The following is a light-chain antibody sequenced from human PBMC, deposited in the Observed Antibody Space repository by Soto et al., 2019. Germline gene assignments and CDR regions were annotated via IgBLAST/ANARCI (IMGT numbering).Light chain of an antibody. V-gene: IGLV2-14*03. J-gene: IGLJ2*01. CDR3: SSYITSSTVV. CDR2: DVS. CDR1: SSDVGGYNY. Sequence: QSALTQPASVSGSPGQSITISCTGSSSDVGGYNYVSWYQQHHPGKAPKLMIYDVSNRPSGVSNRFSGSKSGNTASLTISGLQAEDEADYYCSSYITSSTVVFGGGTKLTVL.